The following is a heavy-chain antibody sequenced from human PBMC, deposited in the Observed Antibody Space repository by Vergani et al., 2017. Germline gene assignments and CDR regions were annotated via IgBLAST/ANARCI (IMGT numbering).Heavy chain of an antibody. Sequence: QLVQSGAAVKKPGTSVKVSCKASGFTFTSSAVQWVRQARGQRLEWIGWIVVGSGNTNYAQKFQGRVTMTTDPSTSTAYMELRSLRSDDTAVYYCASDQAAAWPTNYYYYYMDVWGEGTTVTVSS. V-gene: IGHV1-58*01. CDR2: IVVGSGNT. CDR3: ASDQAAAWPTNYYYYYMDV. J-gene: IGHJ6*03. CDR1: GFTFTSSA. D-gene: IGHD6-13*01.